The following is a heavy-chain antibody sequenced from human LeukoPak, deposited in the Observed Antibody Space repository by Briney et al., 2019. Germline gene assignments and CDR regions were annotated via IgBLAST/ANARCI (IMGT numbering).Heavy chain of an antibody. CDR1: GDSISKDYYC. CDR3: ARDHIDGFNPNNWFDP. J-gene: IGHJ5*02. CDR2: IYNNANT. V-gene: IGHV4-39*07. Sequence: SETLSLTCTVSGDSISKDYYCWVWIRQPPGKGLEWIGTIYNNANTYYNPPLESRVTMSVDTSKNQISLTLTSVTAADTAVYYCARDHIDGFNPNNWFDPWGQGTLVTVSS. D-gene: IGHD5-24*01.